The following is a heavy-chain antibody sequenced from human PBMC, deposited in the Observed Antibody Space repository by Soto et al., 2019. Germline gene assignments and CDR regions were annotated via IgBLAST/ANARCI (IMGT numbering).Heavy chain of an antibody. J-gene: IGHJ3*02. CDR3: ARVETLRDPLDAFDT. V-gene: IGHV3-11*01. CDR2: ISSSGSTI. D-gene: IGHD1-1*01. CDR1: GFTFSDYY. Sequence: GGSLRLSCAASGFTFSDYYMSWIRQAPGKGLEWVSYISSSGSTIYYADSVKGRFTISRDNGKISLYLQMNSLRAEDTAVYYCARVETLRDPLDAFDTWGQGTMVTVSS.